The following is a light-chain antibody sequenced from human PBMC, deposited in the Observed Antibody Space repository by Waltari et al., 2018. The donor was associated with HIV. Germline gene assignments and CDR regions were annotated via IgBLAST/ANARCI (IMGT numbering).Light chain of an antibody. CDR3: QQYFLTPFT. V-gene: IGKV4-1*01. J-gene: IGKJ4*01. Sequence: DIVMTQSPDSLAVSLGERATINCTSSQSVLASSANQHYLAWYQQRPGQPPTLLIYLASSRESGVPYRFSGSGSGTDFALTISSLQAEDVAVYYCQQYFLTPFTFGGGTKVEIK. CDR2: LAS. CDR1: QSVLASSANQHY.